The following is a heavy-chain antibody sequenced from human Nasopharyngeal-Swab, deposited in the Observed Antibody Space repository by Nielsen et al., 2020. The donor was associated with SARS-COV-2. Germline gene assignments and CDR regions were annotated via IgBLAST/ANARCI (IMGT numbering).Heavy chain of an antibody. CDR1: GFTFSSYG. D-gene: IGHD3-3*01. J-gene: IGHJ3*02. CDR2: ISYDGSNK. Sequence: GESLKISCAASGFTFSSYGVHWVRQAPGKGLEWVAVISYDGSNKYYADSVKGRFTISRDNSKNTLYLQMNSLRAEDTAVYYCARDEFPLEWLLSVLGAFDIWGQGTMVTVSS. CDR3: ARDEFPLEWLLSVLGAFDI. V-gene: IGHV3-30*03.